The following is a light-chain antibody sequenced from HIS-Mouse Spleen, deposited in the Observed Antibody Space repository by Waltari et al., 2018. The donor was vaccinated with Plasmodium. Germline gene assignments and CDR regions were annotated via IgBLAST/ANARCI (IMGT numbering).Light chain of an antibody. J-gene: IGLJ2*01. CDR3: CSYAGSSTLEV. CDR1: RSDVGSYTL. V-gene: IGLV2-23*01. CDR2: EGS. Sequence: QSALTQPASVSGSPGQSITLSCTGTRSDVGSYTLVSWYQQHPGKAPKLMIYEGSKRPSGVSNRFSGSKSGNTASLTISGLQAEDEADYYCCSYAGSSTLEVFGGGTKLTVL.